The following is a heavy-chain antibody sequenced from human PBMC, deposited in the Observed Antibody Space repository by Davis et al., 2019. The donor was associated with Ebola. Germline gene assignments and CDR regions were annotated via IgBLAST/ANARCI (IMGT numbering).Heavy chain of an antibody. CDR2: ISSSSRAI. CDR1: GFTFSSYS. D-gene: IGHD3-22*01. CDR3: AVIAVVISRELYMDV. V-gene: IGHV3-48*02. Sequence: PGGSLRLSCSSSGFTFSSYSMNWVRQAPGKGLEWVSYISSSSRAINYADSVKGRFTISRDNAKNSVYLQMNSLRDEDTAVYYCAVIAVVISRELYMDVWGKGTTVTVSS. J-gene: IGHJ6*03.